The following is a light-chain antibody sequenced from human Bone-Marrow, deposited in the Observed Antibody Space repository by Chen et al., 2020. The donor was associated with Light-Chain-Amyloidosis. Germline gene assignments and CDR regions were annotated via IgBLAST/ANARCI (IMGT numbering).Light chain of an antibody. J-gene: IGLJ2*01. Sequence: SYELTQPPSVSVSPGQTARITCSGDDLPTKYAYWYQQKPGQAPVLVIHRDTERPSGISERFSGSSSGTIATLTISGVQAEDEADYHCQSVDSSGTYEVIFGGGTKLTVL. V-gene: IGLV3-25*03. CDR3: QSVDSSGTYEVI. CDR1: DLPTKY. CDR2: RDT.